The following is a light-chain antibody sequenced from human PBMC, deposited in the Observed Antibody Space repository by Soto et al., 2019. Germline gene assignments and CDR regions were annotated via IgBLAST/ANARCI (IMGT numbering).Light chain of an antibody. CDR1: QSITTN. Sequence: EVVMTQSPVTLSVSPGERATLSCRASQSITTNLAWYQQKPGQAPRLLIYGASTRATGVPARFSGSGSGTQFTLTINSGQTEDFAAYYCHQYNDWPPKRTFGQGAKV. CDR3: HQYNDWPPKRT. J-gene: IGKJ1*01. V-gene: IGKV3-15*01. CDR2: GAS.